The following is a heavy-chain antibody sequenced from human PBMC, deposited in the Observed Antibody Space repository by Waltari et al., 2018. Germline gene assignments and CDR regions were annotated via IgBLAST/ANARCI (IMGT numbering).Heavy chain of an antibody. CDR1: GGTFSSYA. D-gene: IGHD6-13*01. V-gene: IGHV1-69*01. CDR3: ARVAQGIAAAVIYWYFDL. Sequence: VSCKASGGTFSSYAISWVRQAPGQGLEWMGGIIPIFGTANYAQKFQGRVTITADESTSTAYMELSSLRSEDTAVYYCARVAQGIAAAVIYWYFDLWGRGTLVTVSS. J-gene: IGHJ2*01. CDR2: IIPIFGTA.